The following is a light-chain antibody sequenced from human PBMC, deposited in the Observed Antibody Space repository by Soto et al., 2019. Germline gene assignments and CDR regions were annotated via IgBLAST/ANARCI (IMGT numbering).Light chain of an antibody. CDR3: QQYHKWPPT. V-gene: IGKV3-15*01. CDR2: GAS. J-gene: IGKJ1*01. Sequence: EIVMAQSPATLSVSPGERATLSCRASQSVSSNLAWYQQKPGQAPRLLIYGASTRATGIPARFSGSGTEFTLTISSLQSEDLAVYYCQQYHKWPPTFGQGTKVEIK. CDR1: QSVSSN.